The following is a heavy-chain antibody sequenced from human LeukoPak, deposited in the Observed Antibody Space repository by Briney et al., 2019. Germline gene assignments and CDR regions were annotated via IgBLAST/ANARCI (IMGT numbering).Heavy chain of an antibody. D-gene: IGHD3-3*01. CDR1: GGTFSSYT. V-gene: IGHV1-69*02. CDR3: ARGKIWSGYYNYYYYYYMGV. Sequence: SVKVSCKASGGTFSSYTISWVRQAPGQGLEWMGRIIPILGIANYAQKFQGRVTITADKSTSTAYMELSSLRSEDTAVYYCARGKIWSGYYNYYYYYYMGVWGKGTTVTVSS. CDR2: IIPILGIA. J-gene: IGHJ6*03.